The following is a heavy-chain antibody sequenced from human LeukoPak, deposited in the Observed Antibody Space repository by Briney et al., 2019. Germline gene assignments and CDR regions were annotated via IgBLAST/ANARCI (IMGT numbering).Heavy chain of an antibody. D-gene: IGHD3-10*01. CDR3: AKDISPTTMVRGANAFDI. CDR2: ISGSGGST. J-gene: IGHJ3*02. CDR1: GFTFSSYA. Sequence: PGGSLRLSCAASGFTFSSYAMSWVRQAPGKGLEWVSAISGSGGSTYYADSVKGRFTISRDNSKNTLYLQMNSLRAEDTALYYCAKDISPTTMVRGANAFDIWGQGTTVTVSS. V-gene: IGHV3-23*01.